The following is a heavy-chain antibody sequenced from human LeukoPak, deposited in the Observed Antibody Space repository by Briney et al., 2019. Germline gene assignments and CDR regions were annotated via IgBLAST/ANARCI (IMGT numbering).Heavy chain of an antibody. V-gene: IGHV3-33*01. Sequence: GGSLRLSCVASGFTSTTYGMHWVRQAPGKGLEWVAVIWYDGSNKYYADSVKGRFTISRDNSKNTLYLQMHSLRAEDTAVYYCARARPRDYYDSSGQFDYWGQGTLVPVSS. CDR2: IWYDGSNK. CDR3: ARARPRDYYDSSGQFDY. D-gene: IGHD3-22*01. J-gene: IGHJ4*02. CDR1: GFTSTTYG.